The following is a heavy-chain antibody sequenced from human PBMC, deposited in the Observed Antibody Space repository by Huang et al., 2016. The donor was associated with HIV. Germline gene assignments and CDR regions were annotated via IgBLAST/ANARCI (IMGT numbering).Heavy chain of an antibody. CDR3: ARDPVYESSGYMDFDY. CDR2: INGDNGNT. D-gene: IGHD3-22*01. V-gene: IGHV1-18*04. Sequence: QVQLVQSGTEMKEPGASVKVSCKASGYTFTRYGITWLRQAPGQGLEWMGWINGDNGNTNYAQKLQGRIIMTTDTSTSTAYMELSSLRSDDTAVYYCARDPVYESSGYMDFDYWGQGTLVTVSS. J-gene: IGHJ4*02. CDR1: GYTFTRYG.